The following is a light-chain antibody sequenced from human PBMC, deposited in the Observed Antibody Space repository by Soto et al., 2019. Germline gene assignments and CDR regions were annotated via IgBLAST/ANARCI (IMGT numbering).Light chain of an antibody. CDR3: QQRSNWPRALT. Sequence: EIVLTQSPATLSLSPGERATLSCRASQSVSSYLAWCQQKPGQAPRLLIYDASNRATGIPARFSGSGSGTDFTLTISSLEPEDFAVYYCQQRSNWPRALTFGGGTKVDIK. CDR1: QSVSSY. CDR2: DAS. V-gene: IGKV3-11*01. J-gene: IGKJ4*01.